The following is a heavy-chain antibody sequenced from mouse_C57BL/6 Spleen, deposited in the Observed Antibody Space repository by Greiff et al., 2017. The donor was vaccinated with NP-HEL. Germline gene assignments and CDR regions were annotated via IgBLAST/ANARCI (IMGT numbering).Heavy chain of an antibody. Sequence: QVQLQQPGAELVKPGASVKLSCKASGYTFTSYWMQWVKQRPGQGLEWIGEIDPSDSYTNYNQKFKGKATLTVDTSSSTAYMQLSSLTSEDSAVYFCARHGNYYGGSYGFDYWGQGTPLTVSS. CDR1: GYTFTSYW. J-gene: IGHJ2*01. CDR3: ARHGNYYGGSYGFDY. D-gene: IGHD1-1*01. CDR2: IDPSDSYT. V-gene: IGHV1-50*01.